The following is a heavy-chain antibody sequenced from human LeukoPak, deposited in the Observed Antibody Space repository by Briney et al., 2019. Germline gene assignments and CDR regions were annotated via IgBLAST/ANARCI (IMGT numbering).Heavy chain of an antibody. Sequence: PSQTLSLTCSVSGASINGFFWNWVRQTPEKGLEWIGYVAHRGPTTSNPTLKSRVSITIDTSKSQISLTMTSVTAADSALYYCARDRRGSFYTFDLWGAGTTVSVSA. CDR1: GASINGFF. J-gene: IGHJ6*04. CDR3: ARDRRGSFYTFDL. D-gene: IGHD1-26*01. CDR2: VAHRGPT. V-gene: IGHV4-59*01.